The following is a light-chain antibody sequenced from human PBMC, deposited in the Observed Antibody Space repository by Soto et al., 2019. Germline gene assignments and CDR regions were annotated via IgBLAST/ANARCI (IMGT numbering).Light chain of an antibody. CDR1: SGDIGAYNY. CDR2: EVS. CDR3: SSFTGSDNP. J-gene: IGLJ2*01. Sequence: QSALTQPTSASGSPGQSVTISCTGTSGDIGAYNYVSWYQQYPGKAPKLIIYEVSQRPSGVPDRFSGSKSGNTASLTVSGLQLEDEADYYCSSFTGSDNPFGGGTKVTVL. V-gene: IGLV2-8*01.